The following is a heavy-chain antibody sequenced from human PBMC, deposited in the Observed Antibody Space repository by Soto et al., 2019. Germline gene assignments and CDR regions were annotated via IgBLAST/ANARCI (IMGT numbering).Heavy chain of an antibody. CDR2: IYYSGNT. CDR1: GCSISSVNYY. D-gene: IGHD3-22*01. Sequence: PSETLSLTCAVSGCSISSVNYYWTWIRQPPGKGLEWIGSIYYSGNTFYNPSLRSRVTISVDTSKNQFSLRLSSVTAADTAVYYCARGPYDSSGFGYFDLWGRGTLVTVSS. J-gene: IGHJ2*01. V-gene: IGHV4-30-4*01. CDR3: ARGPYDSSGFGYFDL.